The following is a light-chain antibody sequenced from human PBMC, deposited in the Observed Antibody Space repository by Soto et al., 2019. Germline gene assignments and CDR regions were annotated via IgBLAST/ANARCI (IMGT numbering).Light chain of an antibody. CDR2: AAP. CDR3: LQADTFPIT. V-gene: IGKV1-12*01. CDR1: QDISGW. Sequence: DIQLTQSPSSVSASVGDRVTITCRASQDISGWLAWYQQKPGKAPKLLIYAAPSLQSGVPSRFSGSGSGTYFTLTITSLQSEDFATYYCLQADTFPITFGQGTRLEIK. J-gene: IGKJ5*01.